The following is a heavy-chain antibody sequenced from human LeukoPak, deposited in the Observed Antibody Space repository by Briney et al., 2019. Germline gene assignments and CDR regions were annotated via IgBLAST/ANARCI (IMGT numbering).Heavy chain of an antibody. Sequence: PSETLSLTCTVSGGSISSGGYYWRWIRQHPGKGLEWIGYIYYSGSTDYNPSLKSRFTMSVDTSKNQFSLKLSSVTAADTAVYYCASADYDMAFDIWGQGTMVTVSS. CDR2: IYYSGST. J-gene: IGHJ3*02. CDR1: GGSISSGGYY. CDR3: ASADYDMAFDI. V-gene: IGHV4-31*03. D-gene: IGHD3-9*01.